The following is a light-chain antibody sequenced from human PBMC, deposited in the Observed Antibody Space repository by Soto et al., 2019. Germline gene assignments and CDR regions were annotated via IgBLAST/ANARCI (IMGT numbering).Light chain of an antibody. CDR3: QQYGDSRT. V-gene: IGKV3-20*01. J-gene: IGKJ2*01. CDR2: GAS. CDR1: QSVSSTY. Sequence: EIVLTQSPGTLSLSPGERATLSCRASQSVSSTYLAWYQQKPGQAPRLLIYGASSRATGIPDMFSGSASGTDFTLTINRLEPEDCAIYYCQQYGDSRTFGQGTKVEIK.